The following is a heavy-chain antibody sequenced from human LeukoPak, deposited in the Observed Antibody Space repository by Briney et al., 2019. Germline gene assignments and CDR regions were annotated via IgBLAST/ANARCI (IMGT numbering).Heavy chain of an antibody. V-gene: IGHV3-30*04. CDR1: GFTFSTYA. J-gene: IGHJ4*02. CDR2: ISYDGSKT. Sequence: PGRSLRLSCAASGFTFSTYAMHWVRQAPGKGLEWVAVISYDGSKTYYADSVKGRFTISRDSSKNTLYLQMSSLRAEDTGVYYCARADFYGSGSHPPGGFDYWGQGTLVTVSS. D-gene: IGHD3-10*01. CDR3: ARADFYGSGSHPPGGFDY.